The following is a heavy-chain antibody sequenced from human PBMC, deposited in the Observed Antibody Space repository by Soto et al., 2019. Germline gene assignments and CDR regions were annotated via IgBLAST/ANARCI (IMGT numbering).Heavy chain of an antibody. V-gene: IGHV1-69*04. CDR1: GGTFSTSP. J-gene: IGHJ5*02. CDR2: IIPIIDKA. Sequence: QVQLVQSGAEVRKPGSSVKVSCKASGGTFSTSPIAWVRQAPGQGFEWMGTIIPIIDKATYKENFQARLTITADKSTNTGYLELGSLRFEDTAVYFCARVPSNDDNSRFDPWGQGTLVSVS. D-gene: IGHD1-1*01. CDR3: ARVPSNDDNSRFDP.